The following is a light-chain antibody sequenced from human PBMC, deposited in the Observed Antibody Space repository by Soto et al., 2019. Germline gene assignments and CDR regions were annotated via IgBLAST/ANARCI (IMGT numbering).Light chain of an antibody. CDR2: GAS. J-gene: IGKJ1*01. CDR1: QSVSSSY. Sequence: EIVLTQSPGTLSLSPGERATLSCRASQSVSSSYLAWYQQKPGQARRLIIDGASSRATGIPDRCSGSGSGNVFTLTSSRLEPEYVAVYYCQRYGSSPVTFGQGTKVEIK. V-gene: IGKV3-20*01. CDR3: QRYGSSPVT.